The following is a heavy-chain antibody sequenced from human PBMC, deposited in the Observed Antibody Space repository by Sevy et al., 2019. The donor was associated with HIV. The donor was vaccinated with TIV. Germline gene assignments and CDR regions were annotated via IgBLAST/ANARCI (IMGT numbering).Heavy chain of an antibody. Sequence: GGSLRLSCAASGFTFSTYARTWVRQAPGKGLEWVSVITYSGVNTYYADSVKGRFTISRDNSKNKLYLQMNSLRAEDTAVYYCAKDRVSGTYYTGDFDYWGQGTLVTVSS. CDR1: GFTFSTYA. D-gene: IGHD3-10*01. V-gene: IGHV3-23*01. CDR2: ITYSGVNT. J-gene: IGHJ4*02. CDR3: AKDRVSGTYYTGDFDY.